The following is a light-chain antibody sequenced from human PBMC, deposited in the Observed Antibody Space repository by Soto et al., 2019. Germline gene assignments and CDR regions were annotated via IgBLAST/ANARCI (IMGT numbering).Light chain of an antibody. Sequence: QSALTQPASVSGSPGQSITISCTGTSSDVGGYNYVSWYQQHPSKAPKLMIYEVSHRPSGVSNRFSGSTSGNTASLTISGLQAEDEADYYCSSYTSSSTLVFGTGTKLTVL. V-gene: IGLV2-14*01. CDR2: EVS. CDR1: SSDVGGYNY. CDR3: SSYTSSSTLV. J-gene: IGLJ1*01.